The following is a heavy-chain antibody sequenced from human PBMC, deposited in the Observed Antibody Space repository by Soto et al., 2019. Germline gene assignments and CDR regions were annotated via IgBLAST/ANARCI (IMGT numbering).Heavy chain of an antibody. Sequence: GGSLRLSCAASGFTFSSYSMNWVRQAPGKGLEWVSSISSSSSYIYYADSVKGRFTISRDNAKNSLYLQMNSLRAEDTAVYYCARDRYFSVGSCYSPYGMDVWCQGTTVTVSS. D-gene: IGHD2-15*01. CDR3: ARDRYFSVGSCYSPYGMDV. CDR2: ISSSSSYI. V-gene: IGHV3-21*01. CDR1: GFTFSSYS. J-gene: IGHJ6*02.